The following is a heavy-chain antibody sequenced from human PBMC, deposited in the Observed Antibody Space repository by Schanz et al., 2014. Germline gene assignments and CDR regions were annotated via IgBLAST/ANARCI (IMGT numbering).Heavy chain of an antibody. CDR3: ARWGRGLQSQYYLDA. CDR2: SSDGPKK. D-gene: IGHD3-10*01. CDR1: GFNFNNHA. J-gene: IGHJ4*02. Sequence: QVRLVESGGGVVQPGKSLTLSCAGSGFNFNNHAMHWLRQAPGMAPEWVAVSSDGPKKFSSVSLRGRFTVSRDNSVNIIYLHISSLTIDDTAMYYCARWGRGLQSQYYLDAWGLGTLVTVSS. V-gene: IGHV3-30*04.